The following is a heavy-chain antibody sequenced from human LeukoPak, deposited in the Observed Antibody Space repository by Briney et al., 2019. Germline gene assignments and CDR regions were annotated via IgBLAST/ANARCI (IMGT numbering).Heavy chain of an antibody. CDR2: ISWNSGSI. CDR1: GFTFDDYA. V-gene: IGHV3-9*01. Sequence: PGGSLRLSCAASGFTFDDYAMHWVRQAPGKGLEWVSGISWNSGSIGYADSVKGRFTISRDNAKNSLYLQMNSLRAEDTALYYCAKGPPADFDYWGQGTLVTVSS. J-gene: IGHJ4*02. CDR3: AKGPPADFDY.